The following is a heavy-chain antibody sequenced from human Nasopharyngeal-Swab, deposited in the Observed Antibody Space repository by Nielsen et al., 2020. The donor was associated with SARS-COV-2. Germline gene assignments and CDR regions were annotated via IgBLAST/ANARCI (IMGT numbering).Heavy chain of an antibody. CDR1: GFTFSSYE. CDR3: ARAFGGGYYYGMDV. J-gene: IGHJ6*02. V-gene: IGHV3-48*03. D-gene: IGHD3-16*01. CDR2: ISSSGSTI. Sequence: GGSLRLSCAASGFTFSSYEMNWVRQAPGKGLEWVSYISSSGSTIYYADSVKGRFTISRDNAKNSLYLQMNSLRAEDTAVYYCARAFGGGYYYGMDVWGQGTTVTVSS.